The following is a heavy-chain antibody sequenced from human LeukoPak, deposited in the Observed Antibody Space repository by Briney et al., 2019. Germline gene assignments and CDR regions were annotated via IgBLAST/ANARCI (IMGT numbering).Heavy chain of an antibody. CDR3: ARDLGRYFDWSMEDYFDY. CDR1: GFTFSSYW. D-gene: IGHD3-9*01. J-gene: IGHJ4*02. CDR2: INRDGSEK. Sequence: GGSLRLSCAASGFTFSSYWMSWVRQAPGKGLEWVSNINRDGSEKYYVDSVKGRFTISRDNAKNSLYLQMNSLRAEDTAVYYCARDLGRYFDWSMEDYFDYWGQGTLVTVSS. V-gene: IGHV3-7*03.